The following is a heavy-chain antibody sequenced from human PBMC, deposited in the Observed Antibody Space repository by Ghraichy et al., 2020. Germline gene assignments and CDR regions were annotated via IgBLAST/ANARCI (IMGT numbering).Heavy chain of an antibody. D-gene: IGHD6-19*01. CDR2: IRYDGSNK. CDR1: GFTFSSYG. J-gene: IGHJ1*01. V-gene: IGHV3-30*02. Sequence: GGSLRLSCAASGFTFSSYGMHWVRQAPGKGLEWVAFIRYDGSNKYYADSVKGRFTISRDNSKNTLYLQMNSLRAEDTAVYYCAKDSSGWFFHPPEYFQHWGQGTLVTVSS. CDR3: AKDSSGWFFHPPEYFQH.